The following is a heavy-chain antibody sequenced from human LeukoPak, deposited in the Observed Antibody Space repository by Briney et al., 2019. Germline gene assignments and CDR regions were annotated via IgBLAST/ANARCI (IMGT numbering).Heavy chain of an antibody. CDR1: GGSISSGSYC. CDR3: ATEVVTLDY. J-gene: IGHJ4*02. V-gene: IGHV4-61*02. CDR2: IYTSGST. D-gene: IGHD3-22*01. Sequence: PSQTLSLTCTVSGGSISSGSYCWSWIRQPAGKGLEWIGRIYTSGSTNYNPSLKSRVTISVDTSKSQFSLKLSSVTAADTAVYYCATEVVTLDYWGQGTLVTVSS.